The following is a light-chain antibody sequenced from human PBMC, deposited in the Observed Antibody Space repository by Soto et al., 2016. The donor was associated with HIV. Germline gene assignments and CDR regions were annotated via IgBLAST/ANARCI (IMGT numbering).Light chain of an antibody. CDR1: QGIKNE. V-gene: IGKV1-6*01. CDR3: QQYYNYPNT. Sequence: AIQMTQSPSSLSASVGDRVTITCRASQGIKNELGWYQQKPGEAPKLLIYSASTLGSGVPLRFSGSGSGTDFTLTISSLQPEDSASYYCQQYYNYPNTFGQGTKLEIK. CDR2: SAS. J-gene: IGKJ2*01.